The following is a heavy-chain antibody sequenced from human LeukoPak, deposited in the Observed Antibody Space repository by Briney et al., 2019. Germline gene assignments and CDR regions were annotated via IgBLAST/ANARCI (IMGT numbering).Heavy chain of an antibody. CDR3: ARVFGIVGAWDWFDP. D-gene: IGHD1-26*01. CDR1: GYTFTSYD. J-gene: IGHJ5*02. Sequence: GASVKVSCKASGYTFTSYDINWVRQAPGQGLEWMGWINPNSGGTNYAQKFQGRVTMTRDTSISTAYMELSRLRSDDTAVYYCARVFGIVGAWDWFDPWGQGTLVTVSS. CDR2: INPNSGGT. V-gene: IGHV1-2*02.